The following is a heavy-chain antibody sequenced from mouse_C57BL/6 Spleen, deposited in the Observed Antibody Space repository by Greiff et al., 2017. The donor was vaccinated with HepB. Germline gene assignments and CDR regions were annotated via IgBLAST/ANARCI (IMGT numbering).Heavy chain of an antibody. CDR2: VDPNSGGT. D-gene: IGHD1-2*01. J-gene: IGHJ2*01. CDR3: ASITTAHY. Sequence: QESCTAPGYTFTSYWMHWVKQRSGRGLEWIGRVDPNSGGTKYNEKFKSKATLTVDNPSSTAYMQLSSLTSDDSAVYYCASITTAHYWGQGTTLTVSS. V-gene: IGHV1-72*01. CDR1: GYTFTSYW.